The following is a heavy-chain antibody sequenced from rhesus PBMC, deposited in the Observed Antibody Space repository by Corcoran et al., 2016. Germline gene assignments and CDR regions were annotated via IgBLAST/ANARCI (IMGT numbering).Heavy chain of an antibody. CDR3: ASDPDTAGTGPFDY. CDR2: IYGSGSST. D-gene: IGHD5-30*01. CDR1: GGSISSSY. V-gene: IGHV4-169*02. J-gene: IGHJ4*01. Sequence: QLQLQESGPGLVKPSETLSVTCAVSGGSISSSYWSWIRQAPGKGLEWIGYIYGSGSSTNYNPSLKSRVTLSVDTSKNQLSLKLSSVTAADTAVYYCASDPDTAGTGPFDYWGQGVLVTVSS.